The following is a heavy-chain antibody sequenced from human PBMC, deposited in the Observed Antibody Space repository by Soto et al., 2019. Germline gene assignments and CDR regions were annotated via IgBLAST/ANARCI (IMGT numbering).Heavy chain of an antibody. CDR1: GGSISRGDYY. J-gene: IGHJ4*02. D-gene: IGHD1-26*01. V-gene: IGHV4-31*03. CDR3: ARRLDSGNYYTFDY. Sequence: QVQLQESGPGLVKPSQTLSLTCTVSGGSISRGDYYWSWIRQHPGKDLEWIGYIYYSGTTYYNPYLKTRVTLSADPSKNQFCLKLSSVTAADTAVYYCARRLDSGNYYTFDYWGQGAPVTVSS. CDR2: IYYSGTT.